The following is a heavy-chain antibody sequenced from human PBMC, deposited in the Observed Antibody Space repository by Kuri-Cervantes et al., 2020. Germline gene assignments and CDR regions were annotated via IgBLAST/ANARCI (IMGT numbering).Heavy chain of an antibody. J-gene: IGHJ6*03. CDR2: ISGSGGST. V-gene: IGHV3-23*01. Sequence: GESLKSSCAASGFIFDDYAMHWVRQAPGKGLEWVSAISGSGGSTYYADSVKGRFTISRDNSKNTLYLQMNSLRAEDTAVYYCAKAGYSSSWYDYYYYYYMDVWGKGTTVTVSS. D-gene: IGHD6-13*01. CDR3: AKAGYSSSWYDYYYYYYMDV. CDR1: GFIFDDYA.